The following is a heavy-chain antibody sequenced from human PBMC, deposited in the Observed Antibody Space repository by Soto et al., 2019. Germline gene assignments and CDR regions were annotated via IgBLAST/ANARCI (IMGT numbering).Heavy chain of an antibody. V-gene: IGHV1-18*04. CDR3: ARAGPCSKTRCYIYWYFDL. D-gene: IGHD2-2*01. J-gene: IGHJ2*01. CDR1: GYSFSSYG. CDR2: ISAYNGDT. Sequence: QVQLVQSGVEVKKPGASVKVSCKASGYSFSSYGVTWVRQAPGQGLEYVGWISAYNGDTNYAQKFQGRVSLTTDTSTSTAYMDLRSLTSDDTAVYYCARAGPCSKTRCYIYWYFDLWGRGTLVTVSS.